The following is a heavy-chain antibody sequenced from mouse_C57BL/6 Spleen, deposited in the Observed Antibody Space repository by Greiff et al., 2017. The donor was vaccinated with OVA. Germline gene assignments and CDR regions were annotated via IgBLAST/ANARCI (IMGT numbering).Heavy chain of an antibody. Sequence: QVQLKESGPGLVAPSQSLSITCTVSGFSLTSYAISWVRQPPGKGLEWLGVIWTGGGTNYNSAHKSRLSISKDNSKSQVFLKMNSLQTDDTPRDDYAALTTVVENYAMDYWGQGTSVTVSS. V-gene: IGHV2-9-1*01. D-gene: IGHD1-1*01. J-gene: IGHJ4*01. CDR3: AALTTVVENYAMDY. CDR2: IWTGGGT. CDR1: GFSLTSYA.